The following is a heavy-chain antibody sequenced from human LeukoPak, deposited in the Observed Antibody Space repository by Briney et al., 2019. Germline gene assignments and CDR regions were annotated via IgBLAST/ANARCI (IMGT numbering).Heavy chain of an antibody. Sequence: GGCLRLSCASSGVTFSSYSMNWVRQAPGKGLEWVSYISSSRSTIYYADSLKGRFTISRDNAKNSLYLQMNSQRAEDTAVYYCARDRGYCSSTSCWDYYYMDVWGKGTTVTVSS. CDR2: ISSSRSTI. CDR1: GVTFSSYS. V-gene: IGHV3-48*01. CDR3: ARDRGYCSSTSCWDYYYMDV. D-gene: IGHD2-2*01. J-gene: IGHJ6*03.